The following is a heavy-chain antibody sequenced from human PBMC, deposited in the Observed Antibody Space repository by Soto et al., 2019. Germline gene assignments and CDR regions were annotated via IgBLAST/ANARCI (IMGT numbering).Heavy chain of an antibody. CDR1: GFTFDDYA. V-gene: IGHV3-9*01. D-gene: IGHD4-17*01. J-gene: IGHJ6*02. Sequence: GGSLRLSCAASGFTFDDYAMHWVRQAPGKGLEWVSGISWNSGSIGYADSMKGRFTISRDNAKNSLYLQMNSLRAEDTALYYCAIGKYGYYYGMDVWGQGTTVTVSS. CDR2: ISWNSGSI. CDR3: AIGKYGYYYGMDV.